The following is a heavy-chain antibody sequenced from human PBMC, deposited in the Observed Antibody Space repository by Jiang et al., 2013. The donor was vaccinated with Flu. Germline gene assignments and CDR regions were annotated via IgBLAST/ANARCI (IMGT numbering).Heavy chain of an antibody. J-gene: IGHJ6*02. CDR3: AKEGGVGGGDSSPYYYYGMDV. CDR2: ISGSGGST. D-gene: IGHD2-21*02. Sequence: VQLVESGGGLVQPGGSLRLSCAASGFTFSSYAMSWVRQAPGKGLEWVSAISGSGGSTYYADSVKGRFTISRDNSKNTLYLQMNSLRAEDTAVYYCAKEGGVGGGDSSPYYYYGMDVWGQGTTVTVSS. CDR1: GFTFSSYA. V-gene: IGHV3-23*04.